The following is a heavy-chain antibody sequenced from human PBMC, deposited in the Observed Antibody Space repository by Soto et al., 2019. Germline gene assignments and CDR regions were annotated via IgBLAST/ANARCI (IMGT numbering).Heavy chain of an antibody. CDR1: GYTLTALS. V-gene: IGHV1-24*01. CDR2: FDPENSET. CDR3: ATFTMVRGATNRNYYYYMDV. Sequence: QVQLVQSGAEVKKPGASVKVSCKVSGYTLTALSMHWVRQAPGKGLEWMGGFDPENSETIYAQKFQGRVTMTEDTSTDTAYMELSSLRSDDTAIYFCATFTMVRGATNRNYYYYMDVWSEGTTVTVSS. D-gene: IGHD3-10*01. J-gene: IGHJ6*03.